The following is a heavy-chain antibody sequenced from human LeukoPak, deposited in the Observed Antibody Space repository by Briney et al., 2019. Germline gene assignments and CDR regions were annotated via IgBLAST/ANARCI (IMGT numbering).Heavy chain of an antibody. CDR1: GFTFSGSA. Sequence: GGSLRLSCSASGFTFSGSAIHWVRQASGKGLEGVARIKTKAESYATAYVAAVKGRCTISRDDSKNTAYLQMDSLKTEDTAMYYCTRLSGGNSDSYYYGLDVWGQGTTVTVSS. CDR2: IKTKAESYAT. D-gene: IGHD4-23*01. CDR3: TRLSGGNSDSYYYGLDV. V-gene: IGHV3-73*01. J-gene: IGHJ6*02.